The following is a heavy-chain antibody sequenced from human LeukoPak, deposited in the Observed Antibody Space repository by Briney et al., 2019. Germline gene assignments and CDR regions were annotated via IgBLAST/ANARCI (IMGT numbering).Heavy chain of an antibody. J-gene: IGHJ5*02. Sequence: SETLSLTCTVSGGSISSYYWSWIRQPPEKGLEWIGYIYYSRTTNYNPSLKSRVTMSVDTSKNQFSLKLSSVTAADTAVYYCARENYYDSSGYLNWFDPWGQGTLVTVSS. D-gene: IGHD3-22*01. V-gene: IGHV4-59*12. CDR3: ARENYYDSSGYLNWFDP. CDR1: GGSISSYY. CDR2: IYYSRTT.